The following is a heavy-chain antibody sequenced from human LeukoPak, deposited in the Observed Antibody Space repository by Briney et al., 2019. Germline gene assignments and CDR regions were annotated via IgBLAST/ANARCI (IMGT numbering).Heavy chain of an antibody. D-gene: IGHD6-13*01. CDR1: GFTFSGYW. V-gene: IGHV3-74*01. CDR2: INTDGSST. CDR3: ARGTAATAGIGY. J-gene: IGHJ4*02. Sequence: GGSLRLSCAASGFTFSGYWMHWVRQAPGKGLVWVSHINTDGSSTTYGDSAKGRFTVSRDNAKNTLFLQMNSLRVEDTAVYYCARGTAATAGIGYWGQGTLVTVSS.